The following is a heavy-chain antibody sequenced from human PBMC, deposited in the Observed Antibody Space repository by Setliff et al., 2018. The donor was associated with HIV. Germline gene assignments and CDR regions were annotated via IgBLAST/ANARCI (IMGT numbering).Heavy chain of an antibody. Sequence: GGSLRLSCAASGFSFSDNVITWIRQAPGKGLEWVSLIGTINNTYYADSVKGRFTISRDDSQNTLFLQLNTLRPEDTAVYYCASARIPTGGTSTSLDFWGQGALVTVSS. J-gene: IGHJ4*02. D-gene: IGHD1-1*01. V-gene: IGHV3-23*01. CDR2: IGTINNT. CDR3: ASARIPTGGTSTSLDF. CDR1: GFSFSDNV.